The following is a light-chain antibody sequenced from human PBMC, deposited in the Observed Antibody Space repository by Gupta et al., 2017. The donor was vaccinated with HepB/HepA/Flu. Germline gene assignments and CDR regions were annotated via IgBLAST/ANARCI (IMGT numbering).Light chain of an antibody. CDR1: QSVLYSSNNKNY. CDR2: WAS. Sequence: DIVMTQSPDSLAVSLGERATINCKSSQSVLYSSNNKNYLAWYQQKAGQPPKLLIYWASTRVSGVPDRFSGSGSGTDFTLTISGLQAEDVAVYYCQQHYTTPPTFGGGTKVEIK. V-gene: IGKV4-1*01. CDR3: QQHYTTPPT. J-gene: IGKJ4*01.